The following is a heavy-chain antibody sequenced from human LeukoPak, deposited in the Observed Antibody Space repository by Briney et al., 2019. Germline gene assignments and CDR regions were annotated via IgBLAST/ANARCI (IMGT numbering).Heavy chain of an antibody. CDR1: GDSISRHY. V-gene: IGHV4-59*11. D-gene: IGHD3-22*01. CDR2: IYYSGST. CDR3: AREGSYASSGYYWFDP. J-gene: IGHJ5*02. Sequence: SETLSLTCTVSGDSISRHYWSWIRQPPGKGQEWIGCIYYSGSTNYNPSLKSRVTISIDTSKNQFSLKLSSVTAADTAVYYCAREGSYASSGYYWFDPWGQGTRVTVSS.